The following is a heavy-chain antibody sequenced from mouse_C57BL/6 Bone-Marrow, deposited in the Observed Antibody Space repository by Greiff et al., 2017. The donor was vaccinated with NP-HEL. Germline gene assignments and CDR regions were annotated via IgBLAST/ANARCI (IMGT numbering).Heavy chain of an antibody. V-gene: IGHV1-54*01. CDR2: INPGSGGT. J-gene: IGHJ4*01. Sequence: QVQLQQSGAELVRPGTSVKVSCKASGYAFTNYLIEWVKQRPGQGLEWIGVINPGSGGTNYNEKFKGKATLTADKSSSTAYMQLSSLTSEDSAVYFCARSCYDYDDYAMDYWGQGTSVTVSS. CDR3: ARSCYDYDDYAMDY. CDR1: GYAFTNYL. D-gene: IGHD2-4*01.